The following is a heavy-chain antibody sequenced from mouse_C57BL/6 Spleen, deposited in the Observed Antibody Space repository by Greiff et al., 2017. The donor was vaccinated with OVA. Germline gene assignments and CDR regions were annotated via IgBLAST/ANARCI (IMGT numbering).Heavy chain of an antibody. Sequence: LVKPGASVKISCKASGYAFSSSWMNWVKQRPGKGLEWIGRIYPGDGDTNYNGKFKGKATLTADKSSSTAYMQLSSLTSEDSAVYFCATTTVVAPYFDYWGQGTTLTVSS. D-gene: IGHD1-1*01. CDR1: GYAFSSSW. V-gene: IGHV1-82*01. CDR3: ATTTVVAPYFDY. J-gene: IGHJ2*01. CDR2: IYPGDGDT.